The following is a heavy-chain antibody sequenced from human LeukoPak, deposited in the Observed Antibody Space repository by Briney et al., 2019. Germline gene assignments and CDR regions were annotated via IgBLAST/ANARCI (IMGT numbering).Heavy chain of an antibody. CDR1: GYTFTSYG. Sequence: ASVKVSCKASGYTFTSYGISWVRQAPGQGLEWMGRISAYNGNTNYAQKLQGRVTMTTDTSTSTAYMELSRLRSDDTAVYYCARDIAAYYFDYWGQGTLVTVSS. J-gene: IGHJ4*02. D-gene: IGHD6-25*01. CDR2: ISAYNGNT. V-gene: IGHV1-18*01. CDR3: ARDIAAYYFDY.